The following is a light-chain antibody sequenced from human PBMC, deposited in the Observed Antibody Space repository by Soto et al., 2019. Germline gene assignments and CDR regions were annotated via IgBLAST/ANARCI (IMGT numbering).Light chain of an antibody. Sequence: RVMTQSPATLSVSPGGRPTLRCRASQSVSSDLAWYQQKPGQAPRLLIYGASTRATDIPARFSGSGYGTEFDLTISSLQSEDLAVYYCQQFNKWPWTFGQGTKVDIK. CDR3: QQFNKWPWT. CDR2: GAS. V-gene: IGKV3-15*01. J-gene: IGKJ1*01. CDR1: QSVSSD.